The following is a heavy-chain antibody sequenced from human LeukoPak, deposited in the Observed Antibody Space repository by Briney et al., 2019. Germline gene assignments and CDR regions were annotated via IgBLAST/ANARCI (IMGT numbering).Heavy chain of an antibody. CDR2: IYYSGST. D-gene: IGHD6-19*01. CDR1: GGSISRYY. J-gene: IGHJ6*04. Sequence: KSSATLSLTCTGTGGSISRYYWSWIRQPPGKGLEWIGYIYYSGSTNYNPSLKSRVTISVDTSKNQFSLKLSSVTAADTAVYYCARDLSSGWSNYYYGIDVWGKGTTVTVSS. V-gene: IGHV4-59*01. CDR3: ARDLSSGWSNYYYGIDV.